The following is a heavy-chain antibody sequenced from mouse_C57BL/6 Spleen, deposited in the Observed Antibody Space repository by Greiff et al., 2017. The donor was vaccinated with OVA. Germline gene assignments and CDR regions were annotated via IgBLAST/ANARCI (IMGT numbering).Heavy chain of an antibody. Sequence: EVKLVESGGGLVKPGGSLKLSCAASGFTFSDYGMHWVRQAPEQGLEWVAYISSGSSTIYYADTVKGRFTITRDNAKNTLSLQMTSLRSEETAMYYCARPIDYDVGFAYWGQGTLVTVSA. CDR2: ISSGSSTI. J-gene: IGHJ3*01. D-gene: IGHD2-4*01. CDR3: ARPIDYDVGFAY. V-gene: IGHV5-17*01. CDR1: GFTFSDYG.